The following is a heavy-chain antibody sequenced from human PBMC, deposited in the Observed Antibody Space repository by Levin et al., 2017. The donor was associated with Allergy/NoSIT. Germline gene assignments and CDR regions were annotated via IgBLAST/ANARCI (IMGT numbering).Heavy chain of an antibody. CDR3: ARKSVTTYFFDY. Sequence: LSLTCAASGFTFSSYSMNWVRQAPGKGLEWVSSISSSSSYIYYADSVKGRFTISRDNAKNSLYLQMNSLRAEDTAVYYCARKSVTTYFFDYWGQGTLVTVSS. V-gene: IGHV3-21*01. CDR2: ISSSSSYI. D-gene: IGHD4-17*01. J-gene: IGHJ4*02. CDR1: GFTFSSYS.